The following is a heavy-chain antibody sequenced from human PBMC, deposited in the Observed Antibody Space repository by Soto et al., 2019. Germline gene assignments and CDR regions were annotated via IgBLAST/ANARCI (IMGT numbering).Heavy chain of an antibody. J-gene: IGHJ4*02. CDR3: AIDLNVPNF. Sequence: EVQLVESGGGLVQPGGSLRLSCAASGFTFSTYFMTWVRQAPGKGLEWVATIKPDGSERWYVDSVKGRFTISRDNAKNSLYLEMNSLSAEYTAGYFCAIDLNVPNFWGQGSLGAVSA. V-gene: IGHV3-7*01. CDR1: GFTFSTYF. CDR2: IKPDGSER.